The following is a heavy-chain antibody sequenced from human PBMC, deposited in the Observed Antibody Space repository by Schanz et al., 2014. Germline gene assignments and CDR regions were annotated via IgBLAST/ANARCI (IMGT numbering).Heavy chain of an antibody. Sequence: QVQLVESGGGVVQPGGSLRLSCAASGLTFSSYGMHWVRQAPGKGLNWVAVISSDGTNKYYADSVQGRFTLSKDFSKDTLYLQLTSLRPEDTAVYYCARLATSKSRLGDAVDIWGQGTMVTVSS. CDR1: GLTFSSYG. J-gene: IGHJ3*02. CDR2: ISSDGTNK. CDR3: ARLATSKSRLGDAVDI. D-gene: IGHD6-6*01. V-gene: IGHV3-30*03.